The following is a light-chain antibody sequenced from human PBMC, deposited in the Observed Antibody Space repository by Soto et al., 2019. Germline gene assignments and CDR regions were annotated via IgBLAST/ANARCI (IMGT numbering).Light chain of an antibody. V-gene: IGLV1-51*02. CDR1: SSNIGNDY. J-gene: IGLJ3*02. Sequence: QSVLTHPPSVSAAPGQKVTISCSGSSSNIGNDYVSWYQQLPGTAPKLLISANDKRPSGIPDRFSGSKSGTSATLGITELQTGDEADYYCGTWDSSLSAWVFGGGTKLTVL. CDR3: GTWDSSLSAWV. CDR2: AND.